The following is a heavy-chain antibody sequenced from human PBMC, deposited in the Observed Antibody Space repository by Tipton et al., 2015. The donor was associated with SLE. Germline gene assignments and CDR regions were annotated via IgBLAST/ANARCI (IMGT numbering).Heavy chain of an antibody. Sequence: TLSLTCAVSGGSISSYYWSWIRQPPGKGLEWIGEINHSGGTNYNPSLKSRVTISVDTSKNQFSLKLSSVTAADTAVYYCASRGYSYGNPDYWGQGTLVTVSS. CDR3: ASRGYSYGNPDY. V-gene: IGHV4-34*01. CDR1: GGSISSYY. D-gene: IGHD5-18*01. J-gene: IGHJ4*02. CDR2: INHSGGT.